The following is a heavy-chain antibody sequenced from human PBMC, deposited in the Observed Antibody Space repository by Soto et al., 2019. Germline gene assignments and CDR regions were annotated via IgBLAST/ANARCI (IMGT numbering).Heavy chain of an antibody. J-gene: IGHJ4*02. CDR2: ISGSGINT. Sequence: EVQLLESGGGLVQPGGSLRLSCAASGFTFRNYVMSWVRQAPGKGLEWLSTISGSGINTHYADSVRGRFAISRDNSRNTLYLQMDSLGAEDTAVYYCGKLAWLGDLAGHDYWGQGTLVTVSS. CDR1: GFTFRNYV. D-gene: IGHD3-10*01. CDR3: GKLAWLGDLAGHDY. V-gene: IGHV3-23*01.